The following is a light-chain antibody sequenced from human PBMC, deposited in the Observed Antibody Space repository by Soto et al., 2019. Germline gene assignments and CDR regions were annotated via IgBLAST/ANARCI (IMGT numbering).Light chain of an antibody. V-gene: IGKV3D-15*01. CDR2: GAS. Sequence: EIGMTQSPATLPVSTWESATLSCRASQSVSSHLFWYQQKSGQAPRLLLYGASSRATGIPDRFSGSGSGTDFTLTISRLEPEDFATYYGQQYNNWPLRTFGQGTKVDIK. J-gene: IGKJ1*01. CDR1: QSVSSH. CDR3: QQYNNWPLRT.